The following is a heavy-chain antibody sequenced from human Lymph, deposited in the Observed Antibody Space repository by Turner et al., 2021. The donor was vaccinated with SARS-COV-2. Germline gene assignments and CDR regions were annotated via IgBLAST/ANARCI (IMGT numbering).Heavy chain of an antibody. V-gene: IGHV1-69*10. CDR3: ARGPQDSDDDY. D-gene: IGHD5-18*01. CDR1: GGPFRSDG. J-gene: IGHJ4*02. Sequence: QVQLVQSGAEVKKPGSSVMVSCKASGGPFRSDGISWVRQAPGQGLEGMGGISTIHGIANYAQKVQGRVTMTEDKSTSTTNMELSSLRAEDKAVYDWARGPQDSDDDYWGQGTLVTVSS. CDR2: ISTIHGIA.